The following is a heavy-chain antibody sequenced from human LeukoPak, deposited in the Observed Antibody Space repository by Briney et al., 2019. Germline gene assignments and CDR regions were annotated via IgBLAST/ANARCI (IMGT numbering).Heavy chain of an antibody. V-gene: IGHV3-7*01. CDR1: GFTFSHYY. CDR2: IKQDGSEQ. J-gene: IGHJ5*02. CDR3: AREYSSSLYNWFDP. Sequence: GGSLRLSCAASGFTFSHYYMSWVRQAPGKGLEWVANIKQDGSEQFYLDSVKGRFTISRDNAKNALYLQMHSLRVEDTAVYYCAREYSSSLYNWFDPWGQGTLVTVSS. D-gene: IGHD6-6*01.